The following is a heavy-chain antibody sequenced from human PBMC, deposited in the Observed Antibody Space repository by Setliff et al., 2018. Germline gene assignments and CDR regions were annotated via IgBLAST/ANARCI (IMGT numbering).Heavy chain of an antibody. CDR1: GFTFSTYV. V-gene: IGHV3-23*01. CDR2: IHGEGINT. Sequence: SLRLSCAASGFTFSTYVMTWVRQAPGKGLEWVSSIHGEGINTYYADSVKGRFTISRDNSKNTLFLQMNSLRADDTALYYCMKKIIAGGGRPYDYFDYWGQGTLVTVSS. J-gene: IGHJ4*02. CDR3: MKKIIAGGGRPYDYFDY. D-gene: IGHD1-26*01.